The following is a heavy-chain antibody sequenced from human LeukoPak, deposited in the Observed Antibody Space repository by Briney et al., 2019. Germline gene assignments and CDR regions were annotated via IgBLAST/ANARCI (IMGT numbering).Heavy chain of an antibody. V-gene: IGHV4-61*02. J-gene: IGHJ6*03. CDR3: ARSQIAVGATTGYYYYMDV. CDR1: GGSISSSSYY. Sequence: SETLSLTCTVSGGSISSSSYYWGWIRQPAGKGLEWIGRIYTSGSTNYNPSLKSRVTMSVDTSKNQFSLKLSSVTAADTAVYYCARSQIAVGATTGYYYYMDVWGKGTTVTISS. CDR2: IYTSGST. D-gene: IGHD1-26*01.